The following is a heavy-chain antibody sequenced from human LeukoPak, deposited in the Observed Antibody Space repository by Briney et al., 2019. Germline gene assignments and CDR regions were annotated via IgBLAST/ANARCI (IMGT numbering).Heavy chain of an antibody. V-gene: IGHV3-20*04. CDR3: ARGEYSSGWYSYYYYMDV. J-gene: IGHJ6*03. D-gene: IGHD6-19*01. Sequence: GGSLRLSCAASGFTFDDYGMSWVRQAPGKGLEWVSGINWNGGSTGYADSVKGRFTISRDNAKNSLYLQMNSLRAEDTALYYRARGEYSSGWYSYYYYMDVWGKGTTVTVSS. CDR1: GFTFDDYG. CDR2: INWNGGST.